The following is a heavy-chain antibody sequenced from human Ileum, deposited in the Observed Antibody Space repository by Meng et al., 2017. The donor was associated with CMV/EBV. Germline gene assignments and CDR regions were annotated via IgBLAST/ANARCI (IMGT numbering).Heavy chain of an antibody. Sequence: GESLKISCAASGFTFSSYSMNWVRQAPGKGLEWVSYISSSSSTIYYADSVKGRFTISRDNAQNSLYLQMNSLRAEDTAVYYCARKSDLLHIYYYGMDVWGQGTTVTVSS. V-gene: IGHV3-48*04. CDR1: GFTFSSYS. D-gene: IGHD3/OR15-3a*01. CDR2: ISSSSSTI. CDR3: ARKSDLLHIYYYGMDV. J-gene: IGHJ6*02.